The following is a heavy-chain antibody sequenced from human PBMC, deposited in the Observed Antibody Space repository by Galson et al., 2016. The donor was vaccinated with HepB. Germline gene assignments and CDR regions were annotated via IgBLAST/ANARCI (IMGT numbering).Heavy chain of an antibody. CDR1: GFSLSRSGVG. Sequence: PALVKPTQTLTLTCTLSGFSLSRSGVGVGWIRQPPGKALEWLALIYWDDDKRYNPSLRSRLTVTKDTSKTQVVLTMTNVDPMDTATYFCAHKRYDGLNWFGPWGQGTLVTVSS. D-gene: IGHD3-16*01. V-gene: IGHV2-5*02. CDR2: IYWDDDK. J-gene: IGHJ5*02. CDR3: AHKRYDGLNWFGP.